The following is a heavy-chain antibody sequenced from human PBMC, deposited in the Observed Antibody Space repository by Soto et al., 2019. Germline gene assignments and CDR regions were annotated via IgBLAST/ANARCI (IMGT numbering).Heavy chain of an antibody. J-gene: IGHJ2*01. V-gene: IGHV1-3*01. Sequence: QVQLVQSGAEVKKPGASVKGSCKASGYTFTSYAMHWVRQAPGQRLEWMGWINAGNGNTKYSQKFQGRVTITRDTSASTAYMDLSSLRSEDTAVYYCARESKRRVDWYFDLWGRGTLVTVSS. CDR3: ARESKRRVDWYFDL. CDR2: INAGNGNT. D-gene: IGHD2-2*01. CDR1: GYTFTSYA.